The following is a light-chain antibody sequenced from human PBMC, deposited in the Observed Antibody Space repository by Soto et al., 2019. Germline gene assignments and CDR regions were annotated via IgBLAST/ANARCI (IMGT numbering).Light chain of an antibody. J-gene: IGKJ4*01. CDR2: ETS. CDR1: QSISSSY. Sequence: EIGLTQSPGTLSLSPGERATLSCRASQSISSSYLAWYQQKPGQAPRLLIYETSSRATGIPDRFSGSGSGTDFTLTVSRLEPEDFAVYYCQQYGTSPPLTFGGGTRVEIK. CDR3: QQYGTSPPLT. V-gene: IGKV3-20*01.